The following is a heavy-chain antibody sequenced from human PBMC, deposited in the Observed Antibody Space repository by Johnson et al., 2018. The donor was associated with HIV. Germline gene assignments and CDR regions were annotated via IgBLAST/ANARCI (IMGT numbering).Heavy chain of an antibody. Sequence: VQLVESGGGLVKPGGSLRLSCAASGFTFSSAWMSWVRQAPGKGLEWVGRIKSKTDGGTTDYAAPVTGRFTISRDDSKNTLFLQMNSLKTEDTAVYYCAREWDPRTPDAFDIWGQGTMVTVSS. CDR2: IKSKTDGGTT. J-gene: IGHJ3*02. CDR1: GFTFSSAW. V-gene: IGHV3-15*01. D-gene: IGHD1-26*01. CDR3: AREWDPRTPDAFDI.